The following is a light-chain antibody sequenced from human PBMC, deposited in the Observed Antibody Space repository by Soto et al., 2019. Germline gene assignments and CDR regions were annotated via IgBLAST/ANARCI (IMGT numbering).Light chain of an antibody. V-gene: IGLV3-1*01. CDR3: QAWDSSTYGV. CDR1: KLGDKS. J-gene: IGLJ3*02. Sequence: SYELTQPPSVSVSPGQTASITCSGGKLGDKSACWYQQKPGQSPVLVIYQDSKRPSGIPERFSGSNSGNTATLTISGTQAMDEADYYCQAWDSSTYGVFGGGTKLTVL. CDR2: QDS.